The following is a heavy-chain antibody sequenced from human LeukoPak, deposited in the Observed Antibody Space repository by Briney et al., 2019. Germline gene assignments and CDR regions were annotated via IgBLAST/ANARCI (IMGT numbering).Heavy chain of an antibody. J-gene: IGHJ4*02. CDR1: GFTFSSYA. CDR2: ISGGGGAT. D-gene: IGHD1-14*01. Sequence: GGSLRLSCAASGFTFSSYAMTWVRQVPGKGLEWVSSISGGGGATYYADSVKGRFTISRDNSKNTLYLQVNSLRAEDTAVYYCAKGHRGAGTVYFDYWGQGTLVTVSS. V-gene: IGHV3-23*01. CDR3: AKGHRGAGTVYFDY.